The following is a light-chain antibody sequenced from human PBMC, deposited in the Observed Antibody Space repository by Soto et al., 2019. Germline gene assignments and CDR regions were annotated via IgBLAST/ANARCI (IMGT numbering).Light chain of an antibody. V-gene: IGKV3-20*01. CDR3: QQYGRSPTWT. J-gene: IGKJ1*01. CDR2: GAT. CDR1: QSVSSSH. Sequence: EIVLTQSPGTLSLSPGERATLSCRASQSVSSSHLAWYQQNPGQAPRLLIYGATSRATGIPDRFSGSGSGTDFTLTISRLEPEDFAMYYCQQYGRSPTWTFGQGTKVDIK.